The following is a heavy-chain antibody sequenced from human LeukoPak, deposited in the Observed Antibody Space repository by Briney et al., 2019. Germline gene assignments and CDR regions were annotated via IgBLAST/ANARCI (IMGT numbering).Heavy chain of an antibody. CDR1: GYSISSGYF. Sequence: SETLSLTCAVSGYSISSGYFWGWIRQSPGKGLEWIGSIYHSGTTYYNPSLKSRVTISVDTSKNQFSLKLSSVTAADTAVYYCARPPDSSNYGAAFDWWGQGTLVTVSS. CDR2: IYHSGTT. D-gene: IGHD4-11*01. CDR3: ARPPDSSNYGAAFDW. J-gene: IGHJ4*02. V-gene: IGHV4-38-2*01.